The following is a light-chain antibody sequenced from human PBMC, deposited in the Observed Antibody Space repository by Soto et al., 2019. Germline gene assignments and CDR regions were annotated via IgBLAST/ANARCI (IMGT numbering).Light chain of an antibody. CDR1: SSDVGGYNF. J-gene: IGLJ2*01. CDR3: SSYAGSNIVV. Sequence: QSVLTQPPSASGSPGQSVTISCTGTSSDVGGYNFVSWYQQHPGKAPKLMIYEVSERPSGVPDRFSGSKSGNTASLTVSGLQADHDADYYCSSYAGSNIVVFGGGTKVTVL. V-gene: IGLV2-8*01. CDR2: EVS.